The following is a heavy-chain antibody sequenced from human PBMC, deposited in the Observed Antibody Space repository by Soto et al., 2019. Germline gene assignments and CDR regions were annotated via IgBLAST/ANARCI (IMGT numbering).Heavy chain of an antibody. CDR3: AKDRIAVVTHTLDY. D-gene: IGHD2-15*01. V-gene: IGHV1-58*01. Sequence: GASVKVSCKTSGFMFTSSAVQWVRQARGQRLEWIGWLVVGSGNTHYAQHFQERVTLTRDMSTGTAYMELSSLRTEDTAVYYCAKDRIAVVTHTLDYWGQGTLVTVSS. CDR1: GFMFTSSA. J-gene: IGHJ4*02. CDR2: LVVGSGNT.